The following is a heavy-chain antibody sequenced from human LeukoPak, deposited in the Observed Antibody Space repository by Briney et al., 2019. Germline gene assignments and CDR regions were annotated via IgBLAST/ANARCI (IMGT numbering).Heavy chain of an antibody. CDR1: GFTFVGFG. V-gene: IGHV3-7*01. D-gene: IGHD3-9*01. CDR3: ARVFNVLRYFDWLPDYFDY. CDR2: KKQEGSEK. Sequence: GGSRRPPLAPLGFTFVGFGWGWAAQAPGRGREGGANKKQEGSEKYYVDSVKGRFTISRDNAKNSLYLQMNSLRAEDTAVYYCARVFNVLRYFDWLPDYFDYWGQGTLVTVSS. J-gene: IGHJ4*02.